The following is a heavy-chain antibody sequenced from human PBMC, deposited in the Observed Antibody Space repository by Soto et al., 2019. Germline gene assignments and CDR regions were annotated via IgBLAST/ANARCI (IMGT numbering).Heavy chain of an antibody. V-gene: IGHV1-2*02. CDR2: INPNSGGT. D-gene: IGHD3-3*01. Sequence: ASVKVSCKASGYTFTGYYMHWVRQAPGQGLEWMGWINPNSGGTNYAQKFQGGVTITADKSTSTAYMELSSLRSEDTAVYYCAGGYDFWSGYSTDYYYYGMDVWGQGTTVTVSS. J-gene: IGHJ6*02. CDR3: AGGYDFWSGYSTDYYYYGMDV. CDR1: GYTFTGYY.